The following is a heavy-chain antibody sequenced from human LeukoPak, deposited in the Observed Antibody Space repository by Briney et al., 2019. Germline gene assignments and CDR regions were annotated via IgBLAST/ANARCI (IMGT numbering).Heavy chain of an antibody. CDR1: GFSLSTSGMR. Sequence: ESGPTLVNPTQTLTLTCTFSGFSLSTSGMRVSWIRQPPGKALEWLARIDWDDDEFYSTSLKTRLTISKDTSKNQVVLTMTDMDPVDTATYYCARTAPGLNVDVWGQGTMVTVSS. V-gene: IGHV2-70*04. D-gene: IGHD2-8*01. J-gene: IGHJ3*01. CDR2: IDWDDDE. CDR3: ARTAPGLNVDV.